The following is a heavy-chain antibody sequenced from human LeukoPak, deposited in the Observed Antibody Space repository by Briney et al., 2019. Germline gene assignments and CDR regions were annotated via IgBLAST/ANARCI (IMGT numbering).Heavy chain of an antibody. CDR1: GFTFSSYA. Sequence: GGSLRLSCAASGFTFSSYAMHWVRQAPGKGLEWVADISYDGSNKYYADSVKGRFTISRDNSKNTLYLQMNSLRAEDTAVYYCAREASDVDIVATTLDYWGQGTLVTVSS. J-gene: IGHJ4*02. D-gene: IGHD5-12*01. CDR2: ISYDGSNK. CDR3: AREASDVDIVATTLDY. V-gene: IGHV3-30*04.